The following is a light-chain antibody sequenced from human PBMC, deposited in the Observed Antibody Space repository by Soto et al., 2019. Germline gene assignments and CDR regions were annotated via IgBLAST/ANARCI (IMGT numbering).Light chain of an antibody. CDR3: QQFGTSFPYT. CDR2: DAS. Sequence: EIVLTQSPGTLSLSPGERATLTCRASQSVSSSYLAWYQQKPGQAPRLLMYDASSRATGISDRFSGSGSGTDFTLTISRLEPKDFAVYYCQQFGTSFPYTFGQGTKLDIK. CDR1: QSVSSSY. V-gene: IGKV3-20*01. J-gene: IGKJ2*01.